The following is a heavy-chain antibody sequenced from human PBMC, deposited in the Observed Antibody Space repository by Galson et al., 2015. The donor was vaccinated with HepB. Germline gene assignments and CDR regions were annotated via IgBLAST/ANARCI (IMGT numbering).Heavy chain of an antibody. V-gene: IGHV3-30*02. CDR1: GFTFSSYG. Sequence: SLRLSCAESGFTFSSYGLHWVRQAPGKGLEWVAFIRYDGSNKYYAASVKGRFTISRDNSKNTLYLQMNSLRAEDTAVYYCAKDRGLVLDYWGQGTLVTVSS. CDR2: IRYDGSNK. J-gene: IGHJ4*02. CDR3: AKDRGLVLDY. D-gene: IGHD3-10*01.